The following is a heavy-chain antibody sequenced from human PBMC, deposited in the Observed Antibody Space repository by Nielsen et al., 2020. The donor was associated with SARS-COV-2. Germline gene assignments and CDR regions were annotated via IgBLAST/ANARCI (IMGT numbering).Heavy chain of an antibody. CDR1: GFTFDDYA. CDR2: ISWNSGSI. J-gene: IGHJ3*02. D-gene: IGHD5-12*01. Sequence: GGSLRLSCAASGFTFDDYAMHWVRQAPGKGLEWVSGISWNSGSIGYADSVKGRFTISRDNAKNSLYLQMNSLRAEDTALYYCAKDMEYSGYENAFDIWGQGTVVTVSS. CDR3: AKDMEYSGYENAFDI. V-gene: IGHV3-9*01.